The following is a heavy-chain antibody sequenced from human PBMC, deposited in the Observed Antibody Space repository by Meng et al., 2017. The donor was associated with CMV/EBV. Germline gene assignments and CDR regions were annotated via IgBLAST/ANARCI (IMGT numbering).Heavy chain of an antibody. CDR3: ARAGDTAMGPPDY. V-gene: IGHV3-30-3*01. CDR1: GFTFSSYA. CDR2: ISYDGSNK. Sequence: QGLRVVSGGGVVQPGRSLRRSCAASGFTFSSYAMHWVRQAPGKGLEWVAVISYDGSNKYYADSVKGRFTISRDNSKNTLYLQMNSLRAEDTAVYYCARAGDTAMGPPDYWGQGTLVTVSS. D-gene: IGHD5-18*01. J-gene: IGHJ4*02.